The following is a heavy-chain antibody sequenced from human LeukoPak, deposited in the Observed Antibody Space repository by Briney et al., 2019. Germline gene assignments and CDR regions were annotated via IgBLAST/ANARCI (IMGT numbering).Heavy chain of an antibody. CDR3: ARDQWLDY. V-gene: IGHV3-48*01. CDR1: GFTFSGYI. J-gene: IGHJ4*02. CDR2: IGTSGNTI. D-gene: IGHD6-19*01. Sequence: GGSLRLSCAASGFTFSGYIMDWLRQAPGKGLEWVSFIGTSGNTIYYADSVKGRFTVSRDTAKNSLYLQMNRLTAEDTAVYYCARDQWLDYWGRGTLVTVSS.